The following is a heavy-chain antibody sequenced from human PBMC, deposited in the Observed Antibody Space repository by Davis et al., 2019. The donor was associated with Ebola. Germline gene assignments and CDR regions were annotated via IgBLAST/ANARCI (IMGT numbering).Heavy chain of an antibody. D-gene: IGHD3-10*01. CDR2: INHSGST. V-gene: IGHV4-34*01. Sequence: SETLSLTCAVYGGSFSGYYWSWIRQPPGKGLEWIGEINHSGSTNYNPSLKSRVTISVDTSKNQFSLKLSSVTTADTAVYYCARSRWFRGRDAFDIWGQGTMVTVSP. CDR3: ARSRWFRGRDAFDI. CDR1: GGSFSGYY. J-gene: IGHJ3*02.